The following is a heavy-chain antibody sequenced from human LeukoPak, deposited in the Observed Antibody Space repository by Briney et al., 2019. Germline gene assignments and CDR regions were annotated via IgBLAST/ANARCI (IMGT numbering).Heavy chain of an antibody. D-gene: IGHD6-13*01. J-gene: IGHJ6*02. CDR2: IYYSGST. V-gene: IGHV4-61*01. CDR3: ARFRYSSSLNYYHYGMDV. Sequence: SETLSLTCTVSGGSVSSGSYYWSWIRQPPGKGLEWIGYIYYSGSTNYNPSPKSRVTISVDTSKNQFSLKLSSVTAADTAVYYCARFRYSSSLNYYHYGMDVWGQGTTVTVSS. CDR1: GGSVSSGSYY.